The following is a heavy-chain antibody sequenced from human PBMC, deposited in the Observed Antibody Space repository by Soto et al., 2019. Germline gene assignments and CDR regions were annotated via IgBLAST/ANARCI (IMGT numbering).Heavy chain of an antibody. J-gene: IGHJ5*02. CDR2: IYYSGST. D-gene: IGHD1-1*01. Sequence: PSETLSLTCTVSGGSISSGGYYWSWIRQHPGKGLEWIGYIYYSGSTYYNPSLKSRVTISVDTSKNQFSLKLSSVTAADTAVYYCARVGRDSAGLEWFDPWGQGTLVTVSS. V-gene: IGHV4-31*03. CDR3: ARVGRDSAGLEWFDP. CDR1: GGSISSGGYY.